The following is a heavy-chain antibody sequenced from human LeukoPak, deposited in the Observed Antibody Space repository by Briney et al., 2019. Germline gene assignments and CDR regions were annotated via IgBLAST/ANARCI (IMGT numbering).Heavy chain of an antibody. CDR1: GDSNHKFY. J-gene: IGHJ5*02. CDR2: IYYSGSS. CDR3: ARGDWLPGLFDP. Sequence: SETLSLTCIVSGDSNHKFYWRWPRQPPGKGLEWIGYIYYSGSSNYNPSLKSRVTMSIDTSKNQFSLRFSSVNAAAPAIIYCARGDWLPGLFDPWGQGTLVTVSS. D-gene: IGHD2-21*02. V-gene: IGHV4-59*12.